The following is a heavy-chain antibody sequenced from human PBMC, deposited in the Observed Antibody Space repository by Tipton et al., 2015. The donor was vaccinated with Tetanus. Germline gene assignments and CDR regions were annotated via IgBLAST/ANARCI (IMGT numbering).Heavy chain of an antibody. Sequence: QVQLVQSGAELKKPGASVKVSCTASGYTFTGYYMYWVRQAPGQGLEWVGWIDPNRGDTIYAQNFHGRVTMTRDAFISTVYMELSRLRSDDGAVYYCGGDRGDCIYYGVDVWGPGATVTVS. CDR1: GYTFTGYY. J-gene: IGHJ6*02. V-gene: IGHV1-2*02. CDR3: GGDRGDCIYYGVDV. CDR2: IDPNRGDT. D-gene: IGHD2-21*01.